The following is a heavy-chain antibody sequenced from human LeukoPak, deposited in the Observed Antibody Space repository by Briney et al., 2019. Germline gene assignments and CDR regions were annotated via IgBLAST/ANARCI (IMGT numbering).Heavy chain of an antibody. V-gene: IGHV4-39*01. CDR3: TRQLSWASDTGDS. Sequence: SETLSLTCNVSGGSISGSRRYWGWVRQPPGGGLEGIVSIRYIGTTSDNPSLQSRLTISVDNSQNQFSIKLTSVTAADTSMYYCTRQLSWASDTGDSWGQGTLVTVSS. CDR2: IRYIGTT. D-gene: IGHD6-13*01. CDR1: GGSISGSRRY. J-gene: IGHJ5*01.